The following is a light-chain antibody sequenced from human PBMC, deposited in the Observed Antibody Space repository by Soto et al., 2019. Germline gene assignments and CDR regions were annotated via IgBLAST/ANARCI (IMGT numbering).Light chain of an antibody. CDR3: QQYGSSPLT. CDR1: ESVYSNY. Sequence: EIVLTQSPGTLSLSAGEGATLSCRANESVYSNYLAWYQQKPGQAPRLLIFGASNKATGIPDRFTGSGFGTDFTLTISRLEPDDFAMYYCQQYGSSPLTFGGGTK. J-gene: IGKJ4*01. V-gene: IGKV3-20*01. CDR2: GAS.